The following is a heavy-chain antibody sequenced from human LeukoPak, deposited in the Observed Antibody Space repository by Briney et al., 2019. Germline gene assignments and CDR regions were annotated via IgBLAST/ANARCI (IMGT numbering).Heavy chain of an antibody. Sequence: ASVKVSCKASGYTFTSYDINWVRQATGQGLEWMGWMNPNSGNTGYAQKFQGRVTITRNTYIRPAYMELSSLRSEDTAVYYCARNSGSSTNAFDLWGQGTMVTVSS. CDR2: MNPNSGNT. J-gene: IGHJ3*01. CDR1: GYTFTSYD. D-gene: IGHD1-26*01. V-gene: IGHV1-8*03. CDR3: ARNSGSSTNAFDL.